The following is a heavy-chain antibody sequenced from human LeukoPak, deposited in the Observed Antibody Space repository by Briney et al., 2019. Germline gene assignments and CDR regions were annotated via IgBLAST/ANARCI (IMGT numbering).Heavy chain of an antibody. CDR1: GFTFSSYW. CDR3: ARVGATNPGFDY. CDR2: INSDGSST. Sequence: GGSLRLSCAASGFTFSSYWMHWVRQAPGKGLVWVSRINSDGSSTSYADSVKGRFTVSRDNAKNTLYLQMNSLRAEDTAVYYCARVGATNPGFDYWGQGTLVTVSS. D-gene: IGHD1-26*01. V-gene: IGHV3-74*01. J-gene: IGHJ4*02.